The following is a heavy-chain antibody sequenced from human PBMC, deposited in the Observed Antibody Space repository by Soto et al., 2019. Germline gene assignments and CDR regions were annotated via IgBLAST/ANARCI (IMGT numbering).Heavy chain of an antibody. CDR3: ARWGRYCSSTSCPNYYMDV. V-gene: IGHV4-59*01. Sequence: SETLSLTCTVSGGSISSYYWSWIRQPPGKGLEWIGYIYYSGSTNCNPSLKSRVTISVDTSKNQFSLKLSSVTAADTAVYYCARWGRYCSSTSCPNYYMDVWGKGTTVTVSS. J-gene: IGHJ6*03. CDR1: GGSISSYY. CDR2: IYYSGST. D-gene: IGHD2-2*01.